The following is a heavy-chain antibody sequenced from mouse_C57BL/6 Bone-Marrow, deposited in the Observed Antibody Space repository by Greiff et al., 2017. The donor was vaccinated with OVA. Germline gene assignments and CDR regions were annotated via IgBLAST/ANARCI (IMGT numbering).Heavy chain of an antibody. D-gene: IGHD1-1*01. CDR3: ARCDYYGSSYGAMYY. CDR1: GYSFTGYF. CDR2: INPYNGDT. Sequence: EVQLQQSGPELVKPGDSVKISCKASGYSFTGYFMNWVMQSHGKSLEWIGRINPYNGDTFYNQKFKGKATLTVYKSSSTAHMELRSLTSADSAVYYFARCDYYGSSYGAMYYWGQGTSVTVSS. V-gene: IGHV1-20*01. J-gene: IGHJ4*01.